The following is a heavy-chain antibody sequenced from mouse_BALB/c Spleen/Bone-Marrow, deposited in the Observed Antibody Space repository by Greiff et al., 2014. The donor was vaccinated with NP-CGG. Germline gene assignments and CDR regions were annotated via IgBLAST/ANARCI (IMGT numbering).Heavy chain of an antibody. V-gene: IGHV2-9*02. J-gene: IGHJ2*01. Sequence: LGVIWAVGSTNYNSALMSRLSISKDNSKSQVFLKMNSLQTDDTAMYYCARERENDGYYDIDYWGQGTTLTVSS. CDR3: ARERENDGYYDIDY. CDR2: IWAVGST. D-gene: IGHD2-3*01.